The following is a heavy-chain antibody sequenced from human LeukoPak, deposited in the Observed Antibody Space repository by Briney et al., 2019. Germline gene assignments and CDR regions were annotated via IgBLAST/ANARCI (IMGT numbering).Heavy chain of an antibody. D-gene: IGHD5-12*01. CDR1: GGSISSYY. CDR3: ARDRSGYDPHFDY. Sequence: PSETLSLTCTVSGGSISSYYWSWIRQPPGKGLEWIGYIYYSGSTNYNPSLKSRVTISVDTSKNQFSLKLSSVTAADTAVYYCARDRSGYDPHFDYWGQGTLVTVSS. J-gene: IGHJ4*02. CDR2: IYYSGST. V-gene: IGHV4-59*01.